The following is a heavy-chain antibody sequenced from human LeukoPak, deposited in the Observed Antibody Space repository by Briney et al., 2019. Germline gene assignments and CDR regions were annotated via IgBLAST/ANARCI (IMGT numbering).Heavy chain of an antibody. J-gene: IGHJ4*02. D-gene: IGHD1-7*01. V-gene: IGHV3-23*01. CDR1: GFTFSSYA. CDR2: ISGSGVST. Sequence: GGSLRLSCAASGFTFSSYAMSWVRQAPGKGLEWVSAISGSGVSTYYADSVKGRFTVSRDNSKNTLYLQMSSLRAEDTAVYICAKDESIRNYNLASQTYDWGQGTLVTVSS. CDR3: AKDESIRNYNLASQTYD.